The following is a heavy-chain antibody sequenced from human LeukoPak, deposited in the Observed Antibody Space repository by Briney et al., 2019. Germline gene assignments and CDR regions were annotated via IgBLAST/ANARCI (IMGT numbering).Heavy chain of an antibody. Sequence: GGSLRLSCAASGFSFKDYSMNWVRQAPGKGLEWLSSISSTSVKIYYADSVRGRFTISRDNAENSLYLQMNSLRAEDTAVYYCASQAAPDYWGQGILVTVSS. V-gene: IGHV3-21*01. J-gene: IGHJ4*02. CDR2: ISSTSVKI. D-gene: IGHD2-15*01. CDR3: ASQAAPDY. CDR1: GFSFKDYS.